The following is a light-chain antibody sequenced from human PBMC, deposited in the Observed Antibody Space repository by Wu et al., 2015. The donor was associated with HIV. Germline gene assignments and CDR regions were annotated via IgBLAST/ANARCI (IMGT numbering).Light chain of an antibody. J-gene: IGKJ1*01. Sequence: EIVMTQSPATLPVSLGERATLSCRASESVSRNLAWYQQKPGQAPRLLISGASTRATGIPARFSGSGSATEFTLTISSLQSEDSAVYYCQQYDNWPPTFGQGTKVELK. CDR3: QQYDNWPPT. V-gene: IGKV3D-15*01. CDR2: GAS. CDR1: ESVSRN.